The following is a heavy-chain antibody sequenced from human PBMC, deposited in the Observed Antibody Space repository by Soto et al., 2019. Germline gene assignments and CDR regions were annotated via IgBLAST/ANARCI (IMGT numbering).Heavy chain of an antibody. CDR2: HYNDGST. J-gene: IGHJ4*01. CDR3: ARACYAGKLLDD. D-gene: IGHD2-15*01. Sequence: QVQLQESGPGLVKPSQTLSLTCNVSGGSVSSGGYYWSWVRQNAEKGLEWIGYHYNDGSTFYNPALQSRAVISVDRTKNHLFLDLRSVTAADTAVNYCARACYAGKLLDDWGQGTLVTVSS. CDR1: GGSVSSGGYY. V-gene: IGHV4-31*03.